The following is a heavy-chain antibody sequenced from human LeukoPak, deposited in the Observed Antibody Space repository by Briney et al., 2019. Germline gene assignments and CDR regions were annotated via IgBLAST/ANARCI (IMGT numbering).Heavy chain of an antibody. J-gene: IGHJ4*02. CDR3: ARGESSGHYLR. CDR2: FYFTGST. Sequence: SETLSLTCTVSAGSIDNYYWTWIRQPPGKGLVWIGYFYFTGSTNYNPPLKSRVTISADASKNQFSLKLSSVTAADTAVYFCARGESSGHYLRWGQGTLVTVSS. CDR1: AGSIDNYY. V-gene: IGHV4-59*01. D-gene: IGHD3-22*01.